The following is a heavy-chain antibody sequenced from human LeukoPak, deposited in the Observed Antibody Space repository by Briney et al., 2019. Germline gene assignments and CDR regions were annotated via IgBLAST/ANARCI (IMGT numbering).Heavy chain of an antibody. J-gene: IGHJ3*02. CDR2: IIPIFGTA. V-gene: IGHV1-69*06. Sequence: SVKVSCKASGSTFSSYAISWVRQAPGQGLEWMGRIIPIFGTANYAQKFQGRVTITADKSTSTAYMELSSLRSEDTAVYYCARGYGGNSEAFDIWGQGTMVTVSS. D-gene: IGHD4-23*01. CDR3: ARGYGGNSEAFDI. CDR1: GSTFSSYA.